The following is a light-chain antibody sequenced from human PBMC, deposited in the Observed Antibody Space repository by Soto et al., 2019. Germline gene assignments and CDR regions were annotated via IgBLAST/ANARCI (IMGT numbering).Light chain of an antibody. CDR2: YAS. Sequence: EIVMTQSPAILSVSPGERATLSCRASQSVGSHLAWYQQKPGQAPRLLISYASTRATGIPARFSGTGSGTEFTLTISSLQSEDFAVYYCQQYHNWPPYTFGQGTKLEIK. V-gene: IGKV3-15*01. CDR1: QSVGSH. J-gene: IGKJ2*01. CDR3: QQYHNWPPYT.